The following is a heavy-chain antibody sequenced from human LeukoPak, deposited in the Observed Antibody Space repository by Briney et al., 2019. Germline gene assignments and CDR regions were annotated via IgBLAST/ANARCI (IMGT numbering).Heavy chain of an antibody. CDR2: INPNSGGT. D-gene: IGHD3-3*01. J-gene: IGHJ5*02. CDR3: ARGLGVVRP. CDR1: GYTFTGYY. V-gene: IGHV1-2*06. Sequence: GASVKVSCKASGYTFTGYYMHWVRQAPGQGLEWMGRINPNSGGTQYAQKFQGRVTMTRDTSISTAYMELSSLRSEETAVYYCARGLGVVRPRGQGTLVTVSS.